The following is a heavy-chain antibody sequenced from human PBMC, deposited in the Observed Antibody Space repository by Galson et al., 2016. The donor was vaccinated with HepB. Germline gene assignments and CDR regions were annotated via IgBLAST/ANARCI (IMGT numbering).Heavy chain of an antibody. CDR3: ASGSGSSLAF. CDR2: INTDTGSP. Sequence: SVKVSCKASGYSFTSYPINWVRQAPGQGLEWMGWINTDTGSPAYAQGFTGRFVFSLDSSVSTAYLQIINLKTEDTAVYFCASGSGSSLAFCGQGSLVTVS. D-gene: IGHD3-10*01. V-gene: IGHV7-4-1*02. CDR1: GYSFTSYP. J-gene: IGHJ4*02.